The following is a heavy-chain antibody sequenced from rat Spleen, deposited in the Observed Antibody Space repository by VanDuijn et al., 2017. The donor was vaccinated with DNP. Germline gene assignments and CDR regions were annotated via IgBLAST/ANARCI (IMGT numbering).Heavy chain of an antibody. J-gene: IGHJ2*01. V-gene: IGHV5-20*01. CDR1: GFTFSDYY. Sequence: EVQLVESGGDLVQPGRSLKLSCAASGFTFSDYYMAWVRQAPTKGLEWVAYISYDGGSTYYGDSVKGRFTISRDNAKSTLYLQMNSLRSEDMATYYCTRGVYYGSSWAFDYWGHGVMVTVSS. CDR3: TRGVYYGSSWAFDY. D-gene: IGHD1-6*01. CDR2: ISYDGGST.